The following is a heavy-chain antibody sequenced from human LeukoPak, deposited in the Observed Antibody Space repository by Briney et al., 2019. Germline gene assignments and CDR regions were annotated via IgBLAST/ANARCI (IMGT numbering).Heavy chain of an antibody. D-gene: IGHD3-16*01. V-gene: IGHV4-59*01. J-gene: IGHJ4*02. Sequence: SETLSLTCTVSGGSISSYYWSWIRKPPGQGLERIGYIYYSGSTNYNPSLKSRVTISVDTSKNQFSLKLSSVTAAGTAVYYCARAAWGGTYFDYWGQGTLVTVSS. CDR2: IYYSGST. CDR1: GGSISSYY. CDR3: ARAAWGGTYFDY.